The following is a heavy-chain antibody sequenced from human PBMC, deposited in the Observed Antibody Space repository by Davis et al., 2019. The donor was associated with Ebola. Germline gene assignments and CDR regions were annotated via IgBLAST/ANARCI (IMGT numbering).Heavy chain of an antibody. CDR2: IKQDGSEK. J-gene: IGHJ6*02. CDR1: GFTFSSYA. Sequence: GESLKISCAASGFTFSSYAMHWVRQAPGKGLEWVANIKQDGSEKYYVDSVKGRFTISRDNAKNSLYLQMNSLRAEDTAVYYCARDKRELLWGYGMDVWGQGTTVTVSS. V-gene: IGHV3-7*01. CDR3: ARDKRELLWGYGMDV. D-gene: IGHD1-26*01.